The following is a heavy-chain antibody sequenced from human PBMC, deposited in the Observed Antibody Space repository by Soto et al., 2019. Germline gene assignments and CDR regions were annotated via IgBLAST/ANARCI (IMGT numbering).Heavy chain of an antibody. J-gene: IGHJ6*02. CDR1: GGSISSYY. Sequence: TLSLTCTVSGGSISSYYWSWIRQPPGKGLEWIGYIYYSGSTNYNPSLKSRVTISVDTSKNQFSLKLSSVTAADTAVYYCARDRDSSSWDGYYYYYGMDVWGQGTTVTVSS. V-gene: IGHV4-59*01. CDR2: IYYSGST. CDR3: ARDRDSSSWDGYYYYYGMDV. D-gene: IGHD6-13*01.